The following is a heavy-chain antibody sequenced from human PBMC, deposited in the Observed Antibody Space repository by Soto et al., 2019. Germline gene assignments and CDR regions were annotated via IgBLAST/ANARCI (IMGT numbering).Heavy chain of an antibody. J-gene: IGHJ4*02. V-gene: IGHV3-23*01. CDR3: AKNSLGSSSRSAY. Sequence: GGSLRLSCAASGFTFSSYAMSWVLQAPGKGLEWVSAISGSGGSTYYADSVKGRFTISRDNSKNTLYLQMNSLRAEDTAVYYCAKNSLGSSSRSAYWGQGTLVTVSS. CDR1: GFTFSSYA. CDR2: ISGSGGST. D-gene: IGHD6-6*01.